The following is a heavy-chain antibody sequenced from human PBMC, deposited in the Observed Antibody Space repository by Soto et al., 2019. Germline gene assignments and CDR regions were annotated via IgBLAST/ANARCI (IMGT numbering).Heavy chain of an antibody. V-gene: IGHV3-72*01. CDR2: SRNRAKSYST. D-gene: IGHD3-16*01. J-gene: IGHJ3*01. CDR3: VRVVWHDYTDAFDL. CDR1: GFIFSDHY. Sequence: EVQVVESGGGLVQPGGSLRLSCAVSGFIFSDHYMDWVRQAPGKGLEWVGRSRNRAKSYSTDYAASVKGRFTISRDESRNSLYLQMDSLKTEDSAVYYCVRVVWHDYTDAFDLLGPGTLVTVSS.